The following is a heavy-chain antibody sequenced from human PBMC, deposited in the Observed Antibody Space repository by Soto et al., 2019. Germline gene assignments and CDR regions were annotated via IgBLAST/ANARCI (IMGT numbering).Heavy chain of an antibody. CDR3: AREDRDRETGLVPAAIDGMDV. Sequence: QVQLVQSGAEVKKPGSSVKVSCKASGGTFSRYSITWVRQAPGHGLEWIGRIIPIFGIASYAQKFQGRVTITADESTTTAYMALGSLRSDDTAVYYCAREDRDRETGLVPAAIDGMDVWGQVTTVTVSS. CDR2: IIPIFGIA. V-gene: IGHV1-69*08. D-gene: IGHD2-2*01. J-gene: IGHJ6*02. CDR1: GGTFSRYS.